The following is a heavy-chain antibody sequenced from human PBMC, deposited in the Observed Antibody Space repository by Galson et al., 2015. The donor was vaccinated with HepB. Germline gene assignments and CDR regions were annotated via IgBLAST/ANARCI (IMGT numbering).Heavy chain of an antibody. J-gene: IGHJ5*02. CDR1: GFTFSSYS. CDR3: ARVCSSTSCYREDP. CDR2: ISSSSSTI. V-gene: IGHV3-48*01. D-gene: IGHD2-2*02. Sequence: SLRLSCAASGFTFSSYSMNWVRQAPGKGLEWVSYISSSSSTIYYADSVKGRFTISRDNAKNSLYLQMNSLRAEDTAVYYCARVCSSTSCYREDPWGQGTLVTVSS.